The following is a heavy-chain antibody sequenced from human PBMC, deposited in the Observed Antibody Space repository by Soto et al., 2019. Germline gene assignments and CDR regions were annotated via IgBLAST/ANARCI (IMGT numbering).Heavy chain of an antibody. D-gene: IGHD6-13*01. CDR3: ARDAPRIAAAGTPPLDYHYYGMDD. Sequence: GASVKVSCKASGCTFSSYAISWVRQAPGQGLEWMGGIIPIFGTANYAQKFQGRVTITADESTSTAYMELSSLRSEDTAVYYCARDAPRIAAAGTPPLDYHYYGMDDWGQGTTVTVSS. V-gene: IGHV1-69*13. J-gene: IGHJ6*02. CDR1: GCTFSSYA. CDR2: IIPIFGTA.